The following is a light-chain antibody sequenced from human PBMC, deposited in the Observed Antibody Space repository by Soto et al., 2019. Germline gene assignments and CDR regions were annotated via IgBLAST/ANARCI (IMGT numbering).Light chain of an antibody. J-gene: IGLJ3*02. CDR3: SSYTTSSTWM. Sequence: QSALTQPASVSGSPGQSITISCTGTSSDVGSYNCVSWYQQHPGKAPRLMIYDVSNRPSGDSNRFSGSKSGNTASLTISGLQAEDEADYYCSSYTTSSTWMFGGGTKLTVL. CDR1: SSDVGSYNC. CDR2: DVS. V-gene: IGLV2-14*01.